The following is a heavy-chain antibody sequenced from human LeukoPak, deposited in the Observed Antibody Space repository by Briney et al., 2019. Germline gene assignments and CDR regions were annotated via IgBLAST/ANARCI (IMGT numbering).Heavy chain of an antibody. V-gene: IGHV3-30*18. CDR1: GFTFSTYA. CDR2: ISNDGSDE. J-gene: IGHJ6*02. CDR3: AKGIRYYYYYGMDV. Sequence: GRSLRLSCAASGFTFSTYAMHWVRQAPGKGLEWVAIISNDGSDEDYVDSVKGRFTISRDNSKSTLYLQMNSLRAEDTAVYYCAKGIRYYYYYGMDVWGQGTTVTVSS.